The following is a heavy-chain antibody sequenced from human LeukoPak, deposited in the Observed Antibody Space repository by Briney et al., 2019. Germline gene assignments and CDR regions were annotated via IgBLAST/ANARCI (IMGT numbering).Heavy chain of an antibody. CDR1: GFTFSGYC. J-gene: IGHJ6*03. V-gene: IGHV3-7*01. CDR2: IKQDGSEK. D-gene: IGHD5-18*01. Sequence: GGSLRLSCAASGFTFSGYCMSWVRQAPGKGLEWVANIKQDGSEKYYANSVKGRFTISRDNSKNTLYLQMGSLRAEDMAVYYCARVGYSYGYLGYYYYYYMDVWGKGTTVTVSS. CDR3: ARVGYSYGYLGYYYYYYMDV.